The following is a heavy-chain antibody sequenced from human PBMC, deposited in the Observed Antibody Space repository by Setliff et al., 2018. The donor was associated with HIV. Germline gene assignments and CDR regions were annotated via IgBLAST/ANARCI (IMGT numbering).Heavy chain of an antibody. V-gene: IGHV3-48*01. J-gene: IGHJ5*02. CDR1: DDSISSGVYY. CDR3: ARGVVVAAHNWFDP. Sequence: ETLSLTCSVSDDSISSGVYYWSWVRQFPGKGLEWVSYISSSSDTIYYADSVKGRFTISRDNAKNSLYLQMNSLRAEDTAVYYCARGVVVAAHNWFDPWGQGTLVTVSS. CDR2: ISSSSDTI. D-gene: IGHD2-15*01.